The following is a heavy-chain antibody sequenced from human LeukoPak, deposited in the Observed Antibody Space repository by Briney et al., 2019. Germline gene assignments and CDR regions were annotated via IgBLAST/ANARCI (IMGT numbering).Heavy chain of an antibody. CDR3: ARGGYDFWSGYYQPFDY. CDR2: INHSGST. CDR1: GGSFSGYY. J-gene: IGHJ4*02. D-gene: IGHD3-3*01. V-gene: IGHV4-34*01. Sequence: PSETLSLTCAVYGGSFSGYYWSWIRQPPGKGLEWIGEINHSGSTNYNPSPKSRVTISVDTSKNQFSLKLSSVTAADTAVYYCARGGYDFWSGYYQPFDYWGQGTLVTVSS.